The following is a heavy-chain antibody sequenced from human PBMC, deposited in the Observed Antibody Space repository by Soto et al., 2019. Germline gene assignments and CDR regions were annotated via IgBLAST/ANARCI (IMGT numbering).Heavy chain of an antibody. J-gene: IGHJ5*02. V-gene: IGHV4-4*02. CDR1: GGSISSSNW. Sequence: SETLSLTCAVSGGSISSSNWWSWVRQPPGKGLEWIGEIYHSGSTNYNPSLKSRVTISVDKSKNQFSLKLSSVTAADTAVYYCAKIGPRVSSSYKGLDPWGQGTLVTVSS. CDR2: IYHSGST. CDR3: AKIGPRVSSSYKGLDP. D-gene: IGHD6-13*01.